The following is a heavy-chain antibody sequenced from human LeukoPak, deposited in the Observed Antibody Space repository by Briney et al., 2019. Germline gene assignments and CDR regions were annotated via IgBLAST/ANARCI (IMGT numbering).Heavy chain of an antibody. CDR2: IKRKTDGGTT. J-gene: IGHJ4*02. CDR3: ATLGPGYCSSATCSTLDY. D-gene: IGHD2-2*02. CDR1: GFTFSNAW. Sequence: GGSLRLSCAASGFTFSNAWMSWVRQAPGKGLEWVGHIKRKTDGGTTNYAAPVKGRFTISRDDSKNTLYLQMDSLNTEDTAVYYCATLGPGYCSSATCSTLDYWGQGTLLTVSS. V-gene: IGHV3-15*01.